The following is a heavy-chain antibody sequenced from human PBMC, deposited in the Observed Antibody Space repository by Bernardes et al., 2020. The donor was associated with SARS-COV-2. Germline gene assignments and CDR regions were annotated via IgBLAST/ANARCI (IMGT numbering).Heavy chain of an antibody. V-gene: IGHV3-74*01. D-gene: IGHD3-10*01. J-gene: IGHJ4*02. CDR1: GFTFSSYW. Sequence: GSLRLSCAASGFTFSSYWMHWVRQAPGKGLVWVSRINSDGSSTSYADSVKGRFTISRDNAKNTLYLQMNSLRAEDTAVYYCASPPEYGSGSYTLNYWGQGTLVTVSS. CDR3: ASPPEYGSGSYTLNY. CDR2: INSDGSST.